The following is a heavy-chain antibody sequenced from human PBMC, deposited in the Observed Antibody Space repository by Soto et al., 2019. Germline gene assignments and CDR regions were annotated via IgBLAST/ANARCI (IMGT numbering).Heavy chain of an antibody. CDR1: GYSFTSYD. CDR3: ARGRSCRDY. V-gene: IGHV1-8*01. CDR2: MDPKTGNT. D-gene: IGHD2-15*01. J-gene: IGHJ4*02. Sequence: ASVKVSCKASGYSFTSYDINWVRQATGQGLEWMGWMDPKTGNTDYGQKFQGRVTMTRNTSISTAYMELSSLTSEDTAVYYCARGRSCRDYCCQGPLGTVST.